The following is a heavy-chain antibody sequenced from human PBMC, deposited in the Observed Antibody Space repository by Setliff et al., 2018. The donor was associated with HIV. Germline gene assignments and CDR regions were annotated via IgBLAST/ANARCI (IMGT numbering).Heavy chain of an antibody. J-gene: IGHJ3*02. Sequence: ASVKVSCKASGYTFTIYAMNWVRQAPGQGLEWMGWINTNTGNPTYAQGFTGRFVFSLDTSVSTAYLQISSLKAEDTAVYYCARDYDPGILRYFDRYPDAFDIWGQGTMVTVSS. V-gene: IGHV7-4-1*02. CDR1: GYTFTIYA. CDR3: ARDYDPGILRYFDRYPDAFDI. D-gene: IGHD3-9*01. CDR2: INTNTGNP.